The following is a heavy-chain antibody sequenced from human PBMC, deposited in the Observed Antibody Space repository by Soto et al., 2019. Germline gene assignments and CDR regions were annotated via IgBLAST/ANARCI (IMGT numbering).Heavy chain of an antibody. CDR1: GYTFTSYD. CDR2: MNPNSGNT. CDR3: ARVRSPKYYDFWSANAAQHYYGMDF. V-gene: IGHV1-8*01. D-gene: IGHD3-3*01. Sequence: ASVKVSCKASGYTFTSYDINWVRQATGQGLEWMGWMNPNSGNTGYAQKFQGRVTMTRNTSISTAYMELSSLRSEDTAVYYCARVRSPKYYDFWSANAAQHYYGMDFWGQGTTVTVSS. J-gene: IGHJ6*02.